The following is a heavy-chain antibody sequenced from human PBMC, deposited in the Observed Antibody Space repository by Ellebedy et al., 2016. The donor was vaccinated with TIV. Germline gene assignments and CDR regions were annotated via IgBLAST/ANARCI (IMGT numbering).Heavy chain of an antibody. J-gene: IGHJ4*02. Sequence: GESLKISXAASGFTFSSYGMHWVRQAPGKGLEWVAVISYDGSNKYYADSVKGRFTISRDDSKNTLYLQMNSLRAEDTAVYYCARELATIRSDYWGQGTLVTVSS. CDR1: GFTFSSYG. V-gene: IGHV3-30*03. D-gene: IGHD5-12*01. CDR3: ARELATIRSDY. CDR2: ISYDGSNK.